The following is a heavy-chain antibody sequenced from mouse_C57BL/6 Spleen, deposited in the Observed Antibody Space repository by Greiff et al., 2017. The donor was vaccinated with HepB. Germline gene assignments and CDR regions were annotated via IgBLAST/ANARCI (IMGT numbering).Heavy chain of an antibody. CDR1: GYTFTSYW. J-gene: IGHJ4*01. CDR2: INPSNGGT. Sequence: QVQLQQPGTELVKPGASVKLSCKASGYTFTSYWMHWVKQRPGQGLEWIGNINPSNGGTNYNEKFKSKATLTVDKSSSTAYMQLSSLTSEDTSVYYFARITYYYGSNAMNYWGQGTSVTVSS. V-gene: IGHV1-53*01. D-gene: IGHD1-1*01. CDR3: ARITYYYGSNAMNY.